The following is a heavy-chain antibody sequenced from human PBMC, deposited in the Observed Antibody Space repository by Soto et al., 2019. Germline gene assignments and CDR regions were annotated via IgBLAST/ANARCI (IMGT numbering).Heavy chain of an antibody. CDR3: ARYLDGGYDHVLLGYFDY. Sequence: GGSLRLSCAASGFTFSSYSMNWVRQAPGKGLEWVSYISSSSSTIYYADSVKGRFTISRDNAKNSLYLQMNSLRDEDTAVYYCARYLDGGYDHVLLGYFDYWGQGTLVTVSS. V-gene: IGHV3-48*02. J-gene: IGHJ4*02. CDR2: ISSSSSTI. CDR1: GFTFSSYS. D-gene: IGHD5-12*01.